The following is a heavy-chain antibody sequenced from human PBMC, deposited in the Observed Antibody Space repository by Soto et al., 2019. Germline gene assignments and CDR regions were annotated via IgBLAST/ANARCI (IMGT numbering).Heavy chain of an antibody. CDR2: ITGRGSYT. CDR1: GFTFGNYG. CDR3: AKDRDGYTNQVDY. Sequence: EVHLLESGGGLVQPGGSLRLSCSASGFTFGNYGMSWVRQAPGKGLEWVSAITGRGSYTYYADSVRGRFTISRXXSKNTLSLQMNSLSAEDTAIYYCAKDRDGYTNQVDYWGQGTLVTVSS. D-gene: IGHD5-12*01. J-gene: IGHJ4*02. V-gene: IGHV3-23*01.